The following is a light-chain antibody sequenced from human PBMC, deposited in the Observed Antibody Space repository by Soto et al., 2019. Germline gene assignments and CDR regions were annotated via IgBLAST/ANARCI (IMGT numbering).Light chain of an antibody. V-gene: IGKV3-20*01. CDR3: QKYGTSPWK. CDR1: QSVSSSY. CDR2: GAS. J-gene: IGKJ1*01. Sequence: EIVLTHSPGTLSFSPLEIATLSFSASQSVSSSYLAWYQQKPGQAPRLLIYGASSRATGIPDRFSGSGSGTDFTLTISRLEPEDFAVYYCQKYGTSPWKFGQGTKVDIK.